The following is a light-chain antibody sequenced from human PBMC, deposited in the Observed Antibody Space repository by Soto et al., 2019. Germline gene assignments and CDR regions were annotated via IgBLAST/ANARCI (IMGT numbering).Light chain of an antibody. J-gene: IGKJ1*01. V-gene: IGKV1-27*01. Sequence: QMTHSPSSLSASVGDRVTITFQASQGLSSDLAWYQPKPAKVAEVLIYAATAMQSGVPSRFSGRGSGIDFTLTIRSLQPEDVAGYSCLGYDTGPTWTFGQGTKV. CDR3: LGYDTGPTWT. CDR1: QGLSSD. CDR2: AAT.